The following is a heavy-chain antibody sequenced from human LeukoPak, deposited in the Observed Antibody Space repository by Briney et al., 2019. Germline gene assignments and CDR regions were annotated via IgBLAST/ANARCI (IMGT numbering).Heavy chain of an antibody. J-gene: IGHJ5*02. CDR1: GGSISSSYYY. CDR3: ASPGYCSSTSCSNWFDP. CDR2: IYYSGST. Sequence: PSETLSLTCTVSGGSISSSYYYWGWIRQPPGKGLEWIGSIYYSGSTYYNPSLKSRVTISVDTSKNQFSLKLSSMTAADTAVYYCASPGYCSSTSCSNWFDPWGQGTLVIVSS. V-gene: IGHV4-39*07. D-gene: IGHD2-2*01.